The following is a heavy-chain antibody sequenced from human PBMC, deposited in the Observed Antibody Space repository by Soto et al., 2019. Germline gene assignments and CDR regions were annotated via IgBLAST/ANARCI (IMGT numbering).Heavy chain of an antibody. CDR2: ISSGGSA. J-gene: IGHJ5*01. CDR3: ARDAYPNWFDF. V-gene: IGHV4-4*07. D-gene: IGHD2-8*01. CDR1: GWAISSYY. Sequence: QVPLQGSGPGLVNPSETLSLTCSVSGWAISSYYWSWIRQPAGKGLEWIGRISSGGSAIYNPSLKSRVTISVDTSKNQFSLRLTSVTAADTAVYFCARDAYPNWFDFWGQGTLVTVSS.